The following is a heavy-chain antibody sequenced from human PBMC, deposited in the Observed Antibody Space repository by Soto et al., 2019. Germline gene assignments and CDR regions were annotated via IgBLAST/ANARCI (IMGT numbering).Heavy chain of an antibody. Sequence: VKVSCKASGGTFSSYTISWVRQAPGQGLEWMGRIIPILGIANYAQKFQGRVTITADKSTSTAYMELSSLRSEDTAVYYCAREGREYSGYDSAFDIWGQGTMVTVSS. CDR1: GGTFSSYT. V-gene: IGHV1-69*10. D-gene: IGHD5-12*01. J-gene: IGHJ3*02. CDR2: IIPILGIA. CDR3: AREGREYSGYDSAFDI.